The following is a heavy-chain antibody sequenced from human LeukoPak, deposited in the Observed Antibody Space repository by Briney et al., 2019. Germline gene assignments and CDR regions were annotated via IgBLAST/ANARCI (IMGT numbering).Heavy chain of an antibody. CDR2: ISSSSSYI. CDR1: GFTFSSYS. CDR3: AREGYYDSSGYYVFDY. D-gene: IGHD3-22*01. J-gene: IGHJ4*02. V-gene: IGHV3-21*01. Sequence: GGSLRLSCAACGFTFSSYSMNWVRQDPGKGLEWVSSISSSSSYIYYADSVKGRFTISRDNAKNSLYLQMNSLRAEDTAVYYCAREGYYDSSGYYVFDYWGQGTLVTVSS.